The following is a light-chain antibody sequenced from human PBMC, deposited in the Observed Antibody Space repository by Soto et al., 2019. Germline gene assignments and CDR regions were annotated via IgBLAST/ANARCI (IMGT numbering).Light chain of an antibody. CDR2: DAS. Sequence: AVQLTQSPSSLSASVGDRVTITCRASQGISSALAWYQQKPGKAPNLLIYDASSLESGVPSRFSGSGSGTDFTLTISSLQPEDLAIYYCQQFNSYPLTFGGGTKVEIK. CDR1: QGISSA. CDR3: QQFNSYPLT. V-gene: IGKV1-13*02. J-gene: IGKJ4*01.